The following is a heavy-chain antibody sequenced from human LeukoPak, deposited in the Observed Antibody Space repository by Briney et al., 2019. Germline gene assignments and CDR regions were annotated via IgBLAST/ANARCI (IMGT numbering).Heavy chain of an antibody. D-gene: IGHD1-26*01. CDR2: ISYDGSNK. Sequence: GGSLRLSCAASGFTFSSYGMHWVRQAPGKGLEWVAVISYDGSNKYYADSVKGRFTISRDNSKNTLYLQMNSLRAEDTAVYYCAKDGDQYSGSYYYFDYWGQGILVTVSS. V-gene: IGHV3-30*18. CDR1: GFTFSSYG. CDR3: AKDGDQYSGSYYYFDY. J-gene: IGHJ4*02.